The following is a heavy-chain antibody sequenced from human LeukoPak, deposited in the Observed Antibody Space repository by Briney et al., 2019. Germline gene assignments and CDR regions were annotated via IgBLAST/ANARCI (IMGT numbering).Heavy chain of an antibody. CDR2: INHSEST. D-gene: IGHD6-13*01. Sequence: PSETLSLTCAVYGGSFSGYYWSWIRQPPGKGLEWIGEINHSESTNYNPSLKSRVTISVDTSKNQFSLKLSSVTAADTAVYYCARGLLFFMGSSWPNWFDPWGQGTLVTVSS. V-gene: IGHV4-34*01. CDR3: ARGLLFFMGSSWPNWFDP. J-gene: IGHJ5*02. CDR1: GGSFSGYY.